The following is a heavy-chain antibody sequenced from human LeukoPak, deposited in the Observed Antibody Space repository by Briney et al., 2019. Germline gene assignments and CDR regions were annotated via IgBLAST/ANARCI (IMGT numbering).Heavy chain of an antibody. CDR1: GYSFTSYW. J-gene: IGHJ5*02. V-gene: IGHV5-51*01. Sequence: GESLKISCKGSGYSFTSYWIVWVRQVPGKGLEWMGIINPGDSDTRYSPSFQGQVTISADKSISTAYLQWSSLKASDTAMYYCARRWHYDSSGYYYGPWGQGTLVTVSS. CDR2: INPGDSDT. CDR3: ARRWHYDSSGYYYGP. D-gene: IGHD3-22*01.